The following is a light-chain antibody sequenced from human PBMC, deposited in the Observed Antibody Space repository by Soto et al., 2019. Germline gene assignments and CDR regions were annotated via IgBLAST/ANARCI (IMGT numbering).Light chain of an antibody. CDR2: KVS. V-gene: IGLV2-14*01. Sequence: QSPLTQPASVSGSPGQSITISCTGTNSDLGSYDFVSWYQHHPGTAPKLILYKVSDRPSGVSSRFSGPKSGHTASQTISGLQAEDEVFYYCSSYTPSSPRVFGGGTKLTVL. J-gene: IGLJ3*02. CDR1: NSDLGSYDF. CDR3: SSYTPSSPRV.